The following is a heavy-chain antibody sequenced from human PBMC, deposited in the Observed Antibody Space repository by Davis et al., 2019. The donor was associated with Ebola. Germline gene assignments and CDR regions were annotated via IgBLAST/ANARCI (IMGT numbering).Heavy chain of an antibody. CDR1: GFPFYSYA. CDR3: AQDMIAEGRSSPHPDFQH. CDR2: ITGSGGST. V-gene: IGHV3-23*01. J-gene: IGHJ1*01. D-gene: IGHD3-22*01. Sequence: GESLKISCAASGFPFYSYAMSWVRQAPGKGLEWVSAITGSGGSTYYAASVKDRFSISRDNSKDTLYLQLNSLRAEDTAVYYCAQDMIAEGRSSPHPDFQHWGQGTLVTVSS.